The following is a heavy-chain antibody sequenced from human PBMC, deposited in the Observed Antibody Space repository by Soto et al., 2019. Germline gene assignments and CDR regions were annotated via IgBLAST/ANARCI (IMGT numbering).Heavy chain of an antibody. CDR2: INAGNGNT. Sequence: ASVKVSCKASGYTFTSYAMHWVRQAPGQRLEWMGWINAGNGNTKYSQKFQGRVTITRDTSASTAYMELSSLRSEDTAVYYCARRNYYDSSGYYYAFDYWGQGTLVTVSS. CDR1: GYTFTSYA. CDR3: ARRNYYDSSGYYYAFDY. V-gene: IGHV1-3*01. J-gene: IGHJ4*02. D-gene: IGHD3-22*01.